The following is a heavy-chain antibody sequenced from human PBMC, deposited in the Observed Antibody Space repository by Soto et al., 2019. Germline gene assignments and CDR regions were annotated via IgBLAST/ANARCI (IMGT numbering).Heavy chain of an antibody. V-gene: IGHV1-2*02. CDR2: INNGGGT. Sequence: ASVNVSCKASQYTFANFYLHWVRQAPGQRPEWMGWINNGGGTIYAQKFQGRLTMTRDTSITTAYMELSRLSSDDTAFYYCATSSDWSPLLDYWGQGTLVTVSS. J-gene: IGHJ4*02. CDR3: ATSSDWSPLLDY. D-gene: IGHD6-19*01. CDR1: QYTFANFY.